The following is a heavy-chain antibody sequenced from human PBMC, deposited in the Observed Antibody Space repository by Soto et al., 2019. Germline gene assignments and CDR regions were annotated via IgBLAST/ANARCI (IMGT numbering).Heavy chain of an antibody. D-gene: IGHD3-16*01. J-gene: IGHJ5*02. Sequence: ASVKVSCKASVGTFSSYAISWVRQAPGQGLEWMGGIIPIFGTANYAQKFQGTVTITADESTSTAYMELSSLRSEDTAVYYCGMGGDWFDPWGQGTLVTVSS. V-gene: IGHV1-69*13. CDR3: GMGGDWFDP. CDR2: IIPIFGTA. CDR1: VGTFSSYA.